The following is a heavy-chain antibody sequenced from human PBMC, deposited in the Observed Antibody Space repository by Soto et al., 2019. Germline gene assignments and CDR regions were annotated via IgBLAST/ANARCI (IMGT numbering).Heavy chain of an antibody. V-gene: IGHV4-31*03. J-gene: IGHJ4*02. D-gene: IGHD3-3*01. CDR1: GGSISSGGYY. CDR2: IYYSGST. Sequence: SETLSRACSVSGGSISSGGYYWGWIRQHTVKGLEWIGYIYYSGSTYYNTSLKSRVTISIDTSKNQFSLKLSSVTAADTAVYYCASSHYLTISGVVAGRLYYWGQGTPVTVSS. CDR3: ASSHYLTISGVVAGRLYY.